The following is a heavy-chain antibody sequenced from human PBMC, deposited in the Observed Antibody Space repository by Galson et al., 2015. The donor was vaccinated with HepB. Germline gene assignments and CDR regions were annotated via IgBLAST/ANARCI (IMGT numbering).Heavy chain of an antibody. CDR1: GYTFTSYA. V-gene: IGHV1-3*01. D-gene: IGHD3-3*01. CDR2: INAGNGNT. Sequence: SVKVSCKASGYTFTSYAMHWVRQAPGQRLEWMGWINAGNGNTKYSQKFQGRVTITRDTSASTAYMELSSLRSEDTAVYYCARDREYDFWSGYYVYWGQGTLVTVSS. CDR3: ARDREYDFWSGYYVY. J-gene: IGHJ4*02.